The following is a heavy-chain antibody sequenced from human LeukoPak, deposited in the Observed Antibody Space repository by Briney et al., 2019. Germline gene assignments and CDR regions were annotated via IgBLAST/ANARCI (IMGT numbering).Heavy chain of an antibody. CDR1: GFTFSDYY. CDR3: ARDLGYCTNGVCHTRFDY. V-gene: IGHV3-11*01. J-gene: IGHJ4*02. Sequence: GGSLRLSCAASGFTFSDYYMSWIRQAPGKGLEWVSYISSSGSTIYYADSVKGRFTISRDNAKNSLYLQMNSLRAEDTAVYYCARDLGYCTNGVCHTRFDYWGQGTLVAVSS. CDR2: ISSSGSTI. D-gene: IGHD2-8*01.